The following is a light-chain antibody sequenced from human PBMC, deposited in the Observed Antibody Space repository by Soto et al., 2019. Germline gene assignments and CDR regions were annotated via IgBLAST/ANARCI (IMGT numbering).Light chain of an antibody. CDR1: QGITSW. Sequence: DIQMTQSPSSVSASVGVRVTITCRASQGITSWLAWYQQKPGKAPKLLIYRASNLQSGVPSRFSGSGSGTDFTLPIRGLQPADFANYSCQQTNTFPLTFGGGTKVEIK. CDR3: QQTNTFPLT. V-gene: IGKV1-12*01. J-gene: IGKJ4*01. CDR2: RAS.